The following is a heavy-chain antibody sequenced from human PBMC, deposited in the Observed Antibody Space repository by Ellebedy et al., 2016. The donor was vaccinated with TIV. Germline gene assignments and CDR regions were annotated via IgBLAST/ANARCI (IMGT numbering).Heavy chain of an antibody. CDR2: INPGDSDT. V-gene: IGHV5-51*01. CDR3: ARRHCSNGVCYHPDY. Sequence: GGSLRLSXKGSGYSFTNYWIDWVRQMPGKGLEWMGIINPGDSDTRYRPSFQGQITISVDKSINTAYLQWSSLKASDTAMYYCARRHCSNGVCYHPDYWGQGTLVTVSS. CDR1: GYSFTNYW. D-gene: IGHD2-8*01. J-gene: IGHJ4*02.